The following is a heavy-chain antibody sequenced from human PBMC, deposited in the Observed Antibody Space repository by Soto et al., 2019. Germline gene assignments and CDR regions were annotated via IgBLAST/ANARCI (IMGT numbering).Heavy chain of an antibody. CDR3: ARSAHYYDSSGYYRYYYYGMDV. J-gene: IGHJ6*02. V-gene: IGHV3-30-3*01. CDR2: ISYDGSNK. D-gene: IGHD3-22*01. Sequence: SMRLSCAACGFSFGSYAIHWFVQTTLKGREWVAVISYDGSNKYYADSVKGRFTISRDNSKNTLYLQMNSLRAEDTAVYYCARSAHYYDSSGYYRYYYYGMDVWGQGTTVTVSS. CDR1: GFSFGSYA.